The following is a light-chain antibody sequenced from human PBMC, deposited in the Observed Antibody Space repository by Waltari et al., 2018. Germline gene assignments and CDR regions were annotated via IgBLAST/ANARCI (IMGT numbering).Light chain of an antibody. CDR1: HSVRNF. Sequence: DIVLTQSPGTLSLSPGERATLHCRASHSVRNFLAWYQQKPGQTPRLLIYGASSRATGIPDRCSGSGSGTDFILTINRLVPEDFAVYFCQQYSSSVMYTFGQGTKLEI. J-gene: IGKJ2*01. V-gene: IGKV3-20*01. CDR3: QQYSSSVMYT. CDR2: GAS.